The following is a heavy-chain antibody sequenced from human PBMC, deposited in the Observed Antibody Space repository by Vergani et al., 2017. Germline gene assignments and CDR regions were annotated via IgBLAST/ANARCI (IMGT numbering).Heavy chain of an antibody. Sequence: QVQLVQSGSEVRKPGASVQVSCQVSGYSLTELTIHWVRQAPGKGLEWMGGFDPEHGAVTFAHHIQGRVTITEDRSTDTAYMELSSLRPEDTALYYCAIVTDCYDSSGYYLDYWGQGTLVTVSS. CDR1: GYSLTELT. CDR3: AIVTDCYDSSGYYLDY. D-gene: IGHD3-22*01. J-gene: IGHJ4*02. CDR2: FDPEHGAV. V-gene: IGHV1-24*01.